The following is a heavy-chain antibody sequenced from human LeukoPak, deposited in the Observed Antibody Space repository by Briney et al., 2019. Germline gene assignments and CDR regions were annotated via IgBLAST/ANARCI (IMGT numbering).Heavy chain of an antibody. D-gene: IGHD4-23*01. V-gene: IGHV3-23*01. CDR2: ISGSGGST. CDR3: AKGDYGGSDAFDI. Sequence: GGSLRLSCAASGFTFSSYAMSWVRQAPGKRLEWVSAISGSGGSTYYADSVKGRFTISRDNSKNTLYLQMNSLRAEDTAVYYCAKGDYGGSDAFDIWGQGTMVTVSS. J-gene: IGHJ3*02. CDR1: GFTFSSYA.